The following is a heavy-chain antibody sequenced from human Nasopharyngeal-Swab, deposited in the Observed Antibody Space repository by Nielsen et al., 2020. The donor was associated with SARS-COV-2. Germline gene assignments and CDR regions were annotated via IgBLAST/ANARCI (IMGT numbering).Heavy chain of an antibody. CDR2: ISGSGGST. CDR3: AKDQGRYYDSRNFDY. D-gene: IGHD3-22*01. CDR1: GFTFSSYA. J-gene: IGHJ4*02. V-gene: IGHV3-23*01. Sequence: GESLKISCAASGFTFSSYAMSWARQAPGKGLEWVSAISGSGGSTYYADSVKGRFTISRDNSKNTLYLQMNSLRAEDTAVYYCAKDQGRYYDSRNFDYWGQGTLVTVSS.